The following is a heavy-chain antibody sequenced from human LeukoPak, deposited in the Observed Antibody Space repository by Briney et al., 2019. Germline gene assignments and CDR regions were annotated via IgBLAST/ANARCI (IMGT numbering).Heavy chain of an antibody. J-gene: IGHJ4*02. Sequence: GGSLRLSCAASGFTFSNYAMNWVRQAPGKGLEWISGISGSGGRTSYADSMKGRFTISRDNSKNTLYLQMNSLRAEDAAVYYCAKDNWNDHFFDYWGQGTLVTVSS. CDR1: GFTFSNYA. V-gene: IGHV3-23*01. D-gene: IGHD1-1*01. CDR3: AKDNWNDHFFDY. CDR2: ISGSGGRT.